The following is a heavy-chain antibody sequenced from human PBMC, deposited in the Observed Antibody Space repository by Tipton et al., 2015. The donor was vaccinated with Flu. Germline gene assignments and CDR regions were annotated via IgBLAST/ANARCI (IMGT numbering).Heavy chain of an antibody. CDR3: ARHTSGSGSYYSLSYGMDV. CDR1: GGSISSYY. V-gene: IGHV4-59*01. D-gene: IGHD3-10*01. J-gene: IGHJ6*02. CDR2: IYYSGST. Sequence: LRLSCTVSGGSISSYYWSWIRQPPGKGLEWIGYIYYSGSTNYNPSLKSRVTISVDTSKNQFSLKLSSVTAADTAVYYCARHTSGSGSYYSLSYGMDVWGQGTPVTVSS.